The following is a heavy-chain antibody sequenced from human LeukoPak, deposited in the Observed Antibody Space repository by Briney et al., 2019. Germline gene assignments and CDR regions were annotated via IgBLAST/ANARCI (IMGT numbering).Heavy chain of an antibody. CDR1: GYTFTGYY. D-gene: IGHD3-16*01. CDR3: ARDPGGDDAFDI. J-gene: IGHJ3*02. V-gene: IGHV1-2*02. CDR2: INPNSGGT. Sequence: ASVKVSCKASGYTFTGYYMHWVRQAPGQRLEWMGLINPNSGGTNYAQKFQGRVTMTRDTSISTAYMELSRLRSDDTAVYYCARDPGGDDAFDIWGQGTMVTVSS.